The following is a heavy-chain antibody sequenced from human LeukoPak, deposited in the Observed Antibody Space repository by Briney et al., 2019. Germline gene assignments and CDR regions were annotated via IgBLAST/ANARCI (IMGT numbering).Heavy chain of an antibody. Sequence: PGGSLRLSCAASGFTVSSSYMSWVRQAPGKGLEWVSVIYSGGSTYYADSVKGRFTISRDNSKNTLYLQMNSLRAEDTAVYYCARGLAAAYFQHWGQGTLVTVSS. CDR3: ARGLAAAYFQH. D-gene: IGHD6-13*01. CDR1: GFTVSSSY. V-gene: IGHV3-66*01. CDR2: IYSGGST. J-gene: IGHJ1*01.